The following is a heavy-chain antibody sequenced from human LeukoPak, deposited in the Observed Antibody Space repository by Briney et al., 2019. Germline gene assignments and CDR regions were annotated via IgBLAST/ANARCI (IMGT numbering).Heavy chain of an antibody. CDR2: IYHSGST. V-gene: IGHV4-4*02. CDR3: ARDKWEPRYAFDT. D-gene: IGHD1-26*01. Sequence: SETLSLTCAVSGGSISSSNWWSWIRQLPGKGLEWIGEIYHSGSTNYNPSLKSRVTISVDKSKTQFSLKLSSVTAADTAVYYCARDKWEPRYAFDTWGQGTMVTVSS. CDR1: GGSISSSNW. J-gene: IGHJ3*02.